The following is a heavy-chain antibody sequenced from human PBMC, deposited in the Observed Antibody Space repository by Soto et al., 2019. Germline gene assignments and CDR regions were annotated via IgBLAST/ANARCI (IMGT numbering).Heavy chain of an antibody. D-gene: IGHD3-22*01. Sequence: VASVKVSCKASGGTFSSYAISWVRQAPGQGHEWMGGIIPIFGTANYAQKFQGGVTITADESRRTAYMALSSLRSEDTAVYYCAGGPQWGSSGYHPGDYWGQGSLVTVSS. CDR2: IIPIFGTA. CDR1: GGTFSSYA. V-gene: IGHV1-69*13. CDR3: AGGPQWGSSGYHPGDY. J-gene: IGHJ4*02.